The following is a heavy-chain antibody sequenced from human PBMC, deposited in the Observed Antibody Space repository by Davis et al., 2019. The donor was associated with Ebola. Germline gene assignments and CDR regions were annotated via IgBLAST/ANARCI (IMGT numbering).Heavy chain of an antibody. CDR3: ARGRVEDIVVVVAATWGYWFDP. Sequence: MPSETLSLTCTVSGGSISSYYWSWIRQPPGKGLEWIGYIYYSGSTNYNPSLKSRVTISVDTSKNQFSLKLSSVTAADTAVYYCARGRVEDIVVVVAATWGYWFDPWGQGTLVTVSS. J-gene: IGHJ5*02. V-gene: IGHV4-59*12. CDR1: GGSISSYY. CDR2: IYYSGST. D-gene: IGHD2-15*01.